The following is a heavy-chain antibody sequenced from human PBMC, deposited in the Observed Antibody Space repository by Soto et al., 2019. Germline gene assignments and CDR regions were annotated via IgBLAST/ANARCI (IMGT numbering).Heavy chain of an antibody. V-gene: IGHV3-7*03. Sequence: EVQLVESGGGLVQPGGSLRLSCAASGFTFSSYWMSWVRQAPGKGLEWVANIKQDGSEKYYLDSVKDRFTISRDNAKNSLFVQMSGLRAEDTAVYYCARVTCSGISSCYRDYWGQGTLVTVSS. CDR2: IKQDGSEK. J-gene: IGHJ4*02. CDR1: GFTFSSYW. CDR3: ARVTCSGISSCYRDY. D-gene: IGHD2-2*02.